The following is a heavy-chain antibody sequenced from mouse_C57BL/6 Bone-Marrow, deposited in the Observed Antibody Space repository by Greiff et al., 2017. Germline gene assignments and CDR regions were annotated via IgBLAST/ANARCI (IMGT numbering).Heavy chain of an antibody. CDR1: GYTFTDYE. D-gene: IGHD2-5*01. Sequence: QVQLQQSGAELVRPGASVTLSCKASGYTFTDYEMHWVKQTPVHGLEWIGAIDPETGGTAYNQKFKGKAILTADKSSSTAYMELRSLTSEDSAVYDSTRGRYSNYGDYWGQGTTLTVSS. J-gene: IGHJ2*01. V-gene: IGHV1-15*01. CDR2: IDPETGGT. CDR3: TRGRYSNYGDY.